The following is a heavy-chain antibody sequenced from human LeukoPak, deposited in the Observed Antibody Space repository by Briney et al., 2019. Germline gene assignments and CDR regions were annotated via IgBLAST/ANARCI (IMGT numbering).Heavy chain of an antibody. CDR1: GFTFSSYG. CDR3: AKDRSYIVGATDFDY. D-gene: IGHD1-26*01. V-gene: IGHV3-30*02. J-gene: IGHJ4*02. CDR2: IRYDGSYK. Sequence: PGGSLRLSCAASGFTFSSYGMHWVRQAPGKGLEWVAFIRYDGSYKYYADSVKGRFTISRGNSKNTLYLQMNSLGAEDTAVYYCAKDRSYIVGATDFDYWGQGTLVTVSS.